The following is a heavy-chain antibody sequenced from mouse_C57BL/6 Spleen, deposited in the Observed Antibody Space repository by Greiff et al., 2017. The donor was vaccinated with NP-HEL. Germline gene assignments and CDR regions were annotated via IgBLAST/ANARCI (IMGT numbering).Heavy chain of an antibody. V-gene: IGHV1-42*01. CDR3: ARGGYYGQTFAY. D-gene: IGHD1-2*01. J-gene: IGHJ3*01. CDR1: GYSFTGYY. CDR2: INPSTGGT. Sequence: VQLKESGPELVKPGASVKISCKASGYSFTGYYMNWVKQSPEKSLEWIGEINPSTGGTTYNQKFKAKATLTVDKSSSTAHMQLKSLTSEDSAVYYCARGGYYGQTFAYWGQGTLVTVSA.